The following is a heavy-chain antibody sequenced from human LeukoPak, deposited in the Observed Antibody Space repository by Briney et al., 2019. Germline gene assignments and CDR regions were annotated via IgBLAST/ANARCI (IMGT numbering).Heavy chain of an antibody. V-gene: IGHV3-48*03. CDR3: ATNTDYYGSGSYRLDY. CDR1: GFSFSVYE. J-gene: IGHJ4*02. Sequence: PGGSLRLSCAASGFSFSVYEMHWVRQAPGKGLEWISDISSSGSTTYYADSVKGRFTFSRDNAKNSLYLQMNSLRAEDTAVYYCATNTDYYGSGSYRLDYWGQGTLVTVSS. CDR2: ISSSGSTT. D-gene: IGHD3-10*01.